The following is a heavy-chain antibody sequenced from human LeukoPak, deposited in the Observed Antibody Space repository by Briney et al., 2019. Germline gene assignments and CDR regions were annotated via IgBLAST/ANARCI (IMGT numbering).Heavy chain of an antibody. CDR1: GYTLTGYY. V-gene: IGHV1-2*02. Sequence: ASVKVSCKASGYTLTGYYMHWVRQGPRQALEWMAWINPNSGCTNYAQKFQGRVTMTRETSISTVYIELSGLRSDDTAVYSCARGGTVVRGADDAFDIWGQGTMVTVS. CDR3: ARGGTVVRGADDAFDI. J-gene: IGHJ3*02. D-gene: IGHD3-10*01. CDR2: INPNSGCT.